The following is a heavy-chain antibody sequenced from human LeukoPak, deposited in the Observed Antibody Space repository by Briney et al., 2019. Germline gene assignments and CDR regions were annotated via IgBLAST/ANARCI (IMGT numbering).Heavy chain of an antibody. Sequence: SETLSLTCAVYGGSFSGYYWSWIRQPPGKGLEWIGEINHSGSTNYNPSLKSRVTISVDTSKNQFSQKLSSVTAADTAVYYCARSGTLYRYTPGFDPWGQGTLVTVSS. CDR3: ARSGTLYRYTPGFDP. V-gene: IGHV4-34*01. J-gene: IGHJ5*02. CDR2: INHSGST. CDR1: GGSFSGYY. D-gene: IGHD1-7*01.